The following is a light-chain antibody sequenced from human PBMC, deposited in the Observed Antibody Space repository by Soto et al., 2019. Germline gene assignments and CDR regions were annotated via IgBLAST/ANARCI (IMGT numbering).Light chain of an antibody. J-gene: IGLJ2*01. Sequence: ALTQPASVSVSPGQAITISCTGSSNDVGGFNYVSWYQQHPGKAPKLMIYEVRNRPSGVSSRFSGSKSGNTASLTISGLQAEDEADYYCSSYTSTNNVVFGGGT. CDR2: EVR. CDR1: SNDVGGFNY. CDR3: SSYTSTNNVV. V-gene: IGLV2-14*01.